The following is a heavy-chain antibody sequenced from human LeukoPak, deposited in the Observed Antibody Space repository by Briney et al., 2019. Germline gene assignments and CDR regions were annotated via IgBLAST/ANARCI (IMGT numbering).Heavy chain of an antibody. D-gene: IGHD1-26*01. J-gene: IGHJ3*02. CDR1: RFTFSSYW. CDR2: IKQDGSEK. CDR3: ATDSRIVGATGACDM. Sequence: GGSLRLSCAAPRFTFSSYWMSWVRQAPGKGLEWVANIKQDGSEKNYVDSVKGRFTISRDNAKNSLYLQMNSLRAEDTAVYYCATDSRIVGATGACDMWGQGTMVTVSS. V-gene: IGHV3-7*01.